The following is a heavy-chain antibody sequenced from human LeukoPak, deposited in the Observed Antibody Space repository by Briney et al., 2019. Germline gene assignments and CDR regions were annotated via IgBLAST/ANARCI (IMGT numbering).Heavy chain of an antibody. J-gene: IGHJ4*02. V-gene: IGHV4-34*01. CDR3: ARGLRTVVAATYFDY. Sequence: PSETLSLTCTVSGGFISSYYWSWIRQPAGKGLEWIGEINHSGSTNYNPSLKSRVTISVDTSKNQFSLKLSSVTAADTAVYYCARGLRTVVAATYFDYWGQGTLVTVSS. D-gene: IGHD2-15*01. CDR1: GGFISSYY. CDR2: INHSGST.